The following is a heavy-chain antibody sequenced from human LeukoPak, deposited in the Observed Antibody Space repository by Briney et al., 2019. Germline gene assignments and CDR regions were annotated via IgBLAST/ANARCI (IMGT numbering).Heavy chain of an antibody. D-gene: IGHD3-10*01. CDR3: ARERAGGFDI. J-gene: IGHJ3*02. CDR2: ISSSGSTI. Sequence: GGSLRLSCAASGFTFSSYEMNWVRQAPGKGLERVSYISSSGSTIYYADSVKGRFTISRDNAKNSLYLQMNSLRAEDTAVYYCARERAGGFDIWGQGTMVTVSS. CDR1: GFTFSSYE. V-gene: IGHV3-48*03.